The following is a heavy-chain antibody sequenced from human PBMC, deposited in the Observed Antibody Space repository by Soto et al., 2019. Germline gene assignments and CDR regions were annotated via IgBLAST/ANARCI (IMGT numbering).Heavy chain of an antibody. CDR1: GYTFTSYY. D-gene: IGHD6-13*01. J-gene: IGHJ4*02. CDR3: ARDLPHEQQLVLLDY. Sequence: ASLKVSCKASGYTFTSYYMHWVRQAPGQGLEWMGIINPSGGSTSYAQKFQGRVTMTRDTSTSTVYMELSSLRSEDTAVYYCARDLPHEQQLVLLDYWGQGTLVTVSS. V-gene: IGHV1-46*01. CDR2: INPSGGST.